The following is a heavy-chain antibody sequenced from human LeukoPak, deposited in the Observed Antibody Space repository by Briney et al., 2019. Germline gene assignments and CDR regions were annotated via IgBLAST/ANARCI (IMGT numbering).Heavy chain of an antibody. Sequence: GESLKISCKVSGYTFTTFWIGWVRQMPGQGLQWMGIIYPGDSETIYSPSFQGQVTISADKSISTAYLQWSSLKASDTAMYYCARTRGEGTVLDYWGQGTLVTVSS. CDR3: ARTRGEGTVLDY. CDR2: IYPGDSET. J-gene: IGHJ4*02. D-gene: IGHD3/OR15-3a*01. CDR1: GYTFTTFW. V-gene: IGHV5-51*01.